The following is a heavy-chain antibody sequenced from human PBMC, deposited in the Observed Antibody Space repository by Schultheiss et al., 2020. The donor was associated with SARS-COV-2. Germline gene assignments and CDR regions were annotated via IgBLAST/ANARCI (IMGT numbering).Heavy chain of an antibody. CDR2: IYSGGST. CDR1: GFTVSSNY. V-gene: IGHV3-53*01. D-gene: IGHD3-10*01. Sequence: GESLKISCAASGFTVSSNYMSWVRQAPGKGLEWVSVIYSGGSTYYADSVKGRFTISRDNSKNTLYLQMNSLRAEDTAVYYCARDQYYGSGSYYDPEYFQHWGQGTLVTVSS. CDR3: ARDQYYGSGSYYDPEYFQH. J-gene: IGHJ1*01.